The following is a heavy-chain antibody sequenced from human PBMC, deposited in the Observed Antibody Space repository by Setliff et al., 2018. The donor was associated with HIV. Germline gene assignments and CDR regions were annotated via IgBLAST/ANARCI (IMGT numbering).Heavy chain of an antibody. CDR2: IYTTGIT. D-gene: IGHD3-3*01. J-gene: IGHJ4*02. V-gene: IGHV4-61*02. Sequence: LSLTCTVSGGSISSGSYYWSWIRQPAGKGLEWIGRIYTTGITNYIPSLKSRVTISLDTSKNQFSLKLTSVTAADTAVYYCATLSGPVDHWGQGTLVTAPQ. CDR3: ATLSGPVDH. CDR1: GGSISSGSYY.